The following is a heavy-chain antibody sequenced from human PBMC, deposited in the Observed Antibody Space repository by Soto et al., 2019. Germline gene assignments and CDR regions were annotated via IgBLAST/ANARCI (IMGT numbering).Heavy chain of an antibody. CDR2: ISNNGDTA. CDR1: GFTFSSYA. CDR3: AKSRVFIGAIVTLLDS. V-gene: IGHV3-23*01. Sequence: EVQLLESGGGLVQPGGSLTLSCATSGFTFSSYAMVWVRQAAEKGLEWVASISNNGDTAYYADSVKGRFTISRGNSENTVYLQMNGLRADDTAFYFCAKSRVFIGAIVTLLDSWGQGTQVTVSS. D-gene: IGHD3-16*02. J-gene: IGHJ4*02.